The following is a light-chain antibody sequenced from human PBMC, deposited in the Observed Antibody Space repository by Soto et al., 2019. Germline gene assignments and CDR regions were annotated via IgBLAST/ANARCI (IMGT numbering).Light chain of an antibody. V-gene: IGKV3-20*01. Sequence: EIVLTQSPGTLSLSPRERPTLSCRASQSVSSNYLAWYQHKPGQAPRLLIYGASSRAPGIPDRFSGSGSGTDFTLTISRLEPEDFAVYYCQQYAASPRTFGQGTQVEV. CDR2: GAS. CDR1: QSVSSNY. CDR3: QQYAASPRT. J-gene: IGKJ1*01.